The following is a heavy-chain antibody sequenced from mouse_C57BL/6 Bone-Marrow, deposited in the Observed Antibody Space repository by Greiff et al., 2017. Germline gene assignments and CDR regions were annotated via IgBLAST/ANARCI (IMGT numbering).Heavy chain of an antibody. Sequence: VKLQQSGAELVRPGASVKLSCTASGFNIKDDYMHWVKQRPEQGLEWIGWIGPENGDTEYASKLQGKATITADTSSNTAYLQLRSLTSEDTAVYDCTKDYGSSYGYAMDYWGQGTSVTVSS. CDR1: GFNIKDDY. J-gene: IGHJ4*01. CDR2: IGPENGDT. V-gene: IGHV14-4*01. CDR3: TKDYGSSYGYAMDY. D-gene: IGHD1-1*01.